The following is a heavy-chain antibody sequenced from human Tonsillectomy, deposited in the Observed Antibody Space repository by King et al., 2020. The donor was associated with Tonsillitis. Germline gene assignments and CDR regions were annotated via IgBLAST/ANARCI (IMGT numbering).Heavy chain of an antibody. CDR2: IYYSGST. V-gene: IGHV4-39*01. CDR3: ATNIVVVPAAIRPHWFDP. Sequence: QLQESGPGLVKPSETLSLTCTVSGGSISSSSYYWGWIRQPPGKGLEWIGSIYYSGSTYYNPSLKSRVTISVDTSKNQFSLKLSSVTAADTALYYCATNIVVVPAAIRPHWFDPWGLGTLVTVSS. J-gene: IGHJ5*02. CDR1: GGSISSSSYY. D-gene: IGHD2-2*01.